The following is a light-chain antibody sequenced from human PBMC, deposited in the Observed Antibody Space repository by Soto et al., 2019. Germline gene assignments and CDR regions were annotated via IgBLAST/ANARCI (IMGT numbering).Light chain of an antibody. CDR3: QHCQPYGDSPPLT. CDR2: GAS. CDR1: QSVSSR. Sequence: EVVLTQSPGTLSLSPGERASLSCRASQSVSSRLAWYQQKPGQTPRLLIYGASTRATGIPARVSGSASGTDFTLTISRLEPEDFAVYYCQHCQPYGDSPPLTFGGGTKVDIK. V-gene: IGKV3-20*01. J-gene: IGKJ4*01.